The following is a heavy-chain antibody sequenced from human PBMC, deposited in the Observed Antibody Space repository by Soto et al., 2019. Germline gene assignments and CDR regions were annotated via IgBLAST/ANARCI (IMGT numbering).Heavy chain of an antibody. CDR2: IIPILGIA. D-gene: IGHD6-13*01. Sequence: ASVKVSCKASGGTFSSYTISWVRQAPGQGLEWMGRIIPILGIANYAQKFQGRVTITADKSTSTAYMELSSLRSEDTAMYYCARSTGIAAAGHYFDYWGQGTLVTVSS. V-gene: IGHV1-69*02. CDR1: GGTFSSYT. CDR3: ARSTGIAAAGHYFDY. J-gene: IGHJ4*02.